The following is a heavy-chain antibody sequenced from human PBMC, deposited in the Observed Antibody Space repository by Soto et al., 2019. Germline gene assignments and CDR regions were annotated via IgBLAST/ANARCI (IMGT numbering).Heavy chain of an antibody. CDR1: GFMFSTYW. Sequence: GGSLRLSCAASGFMFSTYWMTWVRQAPGKGLEWVANIRPDGSVKNYADSVKGRFTVSRDNAHNSLSLQMDSLRDDDTGVYYCARDQVRGDDYNFDFWGQGTQVTVSS. CDR2: IRPDGSVK. V-gene: IGHV3-7*01. CDR3: ARDQVRGDDYNFDF. D-gene: IGHD3-10*01. J-gene: IGHJ4*02.